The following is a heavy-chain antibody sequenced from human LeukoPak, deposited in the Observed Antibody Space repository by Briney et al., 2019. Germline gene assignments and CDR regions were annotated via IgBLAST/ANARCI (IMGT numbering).Heavy chain of an antibody. J-gene: IGHJ4*02. Sequence: GGSLRLSCAASGFTVSSNYMSWVRQAPGKGLEWVSVIYSGGSTYYADSVKGRFTISRDSSKNTLYFEMNSLRAEDTAVYYCARLYRNGIDYWGQGTLVTVSS. V-gene: IGHV3-53*01. D-gene: IGHD5-18*01. CDR2: IYSGGST. CDR3: ARLYRNGIDY. CDR1: GFTVSSNY.